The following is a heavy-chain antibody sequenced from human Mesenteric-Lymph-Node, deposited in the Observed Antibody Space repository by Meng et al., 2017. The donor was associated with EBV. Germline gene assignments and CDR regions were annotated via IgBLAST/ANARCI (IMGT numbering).Heavy chain of an antibody. V-gene: IGHV3-23*01. CDR1: GFTFSSSG. CDR2: ISGSGDYT. J-gene: IGHJ4*02. Sequence: EVQLLESGGDLVQPGGSLRLSCAASGFTFSSSGMSWVRQAPGQGLAWVAFISGSGDYTYYADSVKGRLTISRDKSTNTLYLQMSSLRVEDTAVYYCAKRSNFVGATEYYFDHWGQGPLVTVYS. CDR3: AKRSNFVGATEYYFDH. D-gene: IGHD2-15*01.